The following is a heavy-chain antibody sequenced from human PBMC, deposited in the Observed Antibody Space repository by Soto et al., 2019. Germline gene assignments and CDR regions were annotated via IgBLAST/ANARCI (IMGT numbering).Heavy chain of an antibody. CDR3: AKDLARDTAMELFVH. V-gene: IGHV3-74*01. D-gene: IGHD5-18*01. CDR2: IKTDGSWA. CDR1: GFTFSSYW. Sequence: PGGSLRLSCAASGFTFSSYWMHWVRQTPGQGLLWVSQIKTDGSWASYADSVKGRFTVSRDNAKNTLYLQMNSLRAEDTAVYYCAKDLARDTAMELFVHWGQGTLVTVSS. J-gene: IGHJ4*02.